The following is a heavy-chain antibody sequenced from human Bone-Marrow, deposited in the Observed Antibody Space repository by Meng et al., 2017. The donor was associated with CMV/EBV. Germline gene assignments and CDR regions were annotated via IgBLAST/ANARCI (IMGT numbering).Heavy chain of an antibody. V-gene: IGHV3-30-3*01. Sequence: GESLKISCAASGFTFDDYTMHWVRQAPGKGLEWVAVMSLDGSDKYYADSVKGRFTISRDNSKNTLYLQMNTLRAEDTAVYYCARDFRKLRYLDYWGQGTLVTVSS. CDR3: ARDFRKLRYLDY. D-gene: IGHD3-9*01. J-gene: IGHJ4*02. CDR1: GFTFDDYT. CDR2: MSLDGSDK.